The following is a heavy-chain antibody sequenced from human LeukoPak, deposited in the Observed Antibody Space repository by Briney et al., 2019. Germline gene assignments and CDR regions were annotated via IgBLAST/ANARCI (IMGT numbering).Heavy chain of an antibody. J-gene: IGHJ4*02. Sequence: PGGSLRLSCAASGFAFNTYWMHWVRQAPGKGLEWVAVISYDGSNKYYADSVKGRFTISRDNSKNTLYLQMNSLRAEDTAVYYCAKATGGGSGWGNDYWGQGTLVTVSS. V-gene: IGHV3-30*18. D-gene: IGHD6-19*01. CDR3: AKATGGGSGWGNDY. CDR1: GFAFNTYW. CDR2: ISYDGSNK.